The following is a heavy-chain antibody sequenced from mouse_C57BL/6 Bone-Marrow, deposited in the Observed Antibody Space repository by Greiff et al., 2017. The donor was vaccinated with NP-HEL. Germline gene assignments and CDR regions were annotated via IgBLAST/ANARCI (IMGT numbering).Heavy chain of an antibody. CDR1: GYAFSSSW. Sequence: VQRVESGPELVKPGASVKISCKASGYAFSSSWMNWVKQRPGKGLEWIGRIYPGDGDTNYNGKFKGKATLTADKSSSTAYMQLSSLTSEDSAVYFCAIDYGSSFYVWGTGTTVTVSS. D-gene: IGHD1-1*01. V-gene: IGHV1-82*01. J-gene: IGHJ1*03. CDR2: IYPGDGDT. CDR3: AIDYGSSFYV.